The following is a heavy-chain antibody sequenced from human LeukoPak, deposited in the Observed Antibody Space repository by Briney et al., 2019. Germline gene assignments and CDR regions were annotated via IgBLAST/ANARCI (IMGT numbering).Heavy chain of an antibody. D-gene: IGHD6-13*01. CDR2: ISSSCRTI. J-gene: IGHJ5*02. CDR3: ARGWREQQPVPFDP. V-gene: IGHV3-11*04. CDR1: GFTFSDYY. Sequence: GVSLRLFCAASGFTFSDYYMIWIRQAPGKGLEWVSYISSSCRTIYYADSVKGRFTISRDNAKNSLYLQMTSLRAEDTAVYYCARGWREQQPVPFDPWGQGPLVTVSS.